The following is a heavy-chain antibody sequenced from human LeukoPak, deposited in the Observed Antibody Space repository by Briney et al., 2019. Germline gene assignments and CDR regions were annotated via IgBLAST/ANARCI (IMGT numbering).Heavy chain of an antibody. CDR2: IYYSGST. D-gene: IGHD2-2*01. CDR1: GGSISSSSYY. V-gene: IGHV4-39*01. Sequence: PSETLSLTCTVSGGSISSSSYYWGWIRQPPGKGLEWIGIIYYSGSTYYNPSLKSRLTISVGTSKNQFSLKLSSVTATDTAAYYCARRGYCSSTSCYEYWFDPWGQGTLVTVSS. J-gene: IGHJ5*02. CDR3: ARRGYCSSTSCYEYWFDP.